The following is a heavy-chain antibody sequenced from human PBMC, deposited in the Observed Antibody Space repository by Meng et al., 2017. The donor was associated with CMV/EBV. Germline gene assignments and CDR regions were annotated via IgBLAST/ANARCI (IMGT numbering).Heavy chain of an antibody. CDR3: ARGDIAAAGTPFDY. V-gene: IGHV3-13*01. J-gene: IGHJ4*02. D-gene: IGHD6-13*01. Sequence: GSLRLSCAASGFTFSSYDMHWVRQATGKGLEWVSAIGTAGDTYYPGSVKGRFTISRENAKNSLYLQMNSLRAGDTAVYYCARGDIAAAGTPFDYWGQGTLVTVSS. CDR2: IGTAGDT. CDR1: GFTFSSYD.